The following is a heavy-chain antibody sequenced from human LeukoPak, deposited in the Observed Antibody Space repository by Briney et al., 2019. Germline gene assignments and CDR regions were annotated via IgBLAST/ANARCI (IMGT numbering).Heavy chain of an antibody. D-gene: IGHD5-24*01. Sequence: GGSLRLSCVASGFTFGSNVLNWVRQAPGKGLEWVSVSGTYGRTQYADSVEGRFTISRDSSKNTLYLQINSLRVEDTAVYYCARGMDGYGPDAFDIWGQGTMVTVSS. CDR2: SGTYGRT. CDR3: ARGMDGYGPDAFDI. CDR1: GFTFGSNV. V-gene: IGHV3-23*01. J-gene: IGHJ3*02.